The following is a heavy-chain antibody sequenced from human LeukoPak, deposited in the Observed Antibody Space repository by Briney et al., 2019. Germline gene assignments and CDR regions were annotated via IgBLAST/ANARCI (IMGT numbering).Heavy chain of an antibody. D-gene: IGHD5-24*01. Sequence: PSGTLSLTCTVSGGSISSGGYYWSWIRQHPGKGLEWIGYIYYSGSTYYNPSLKSRVTISVDTSKNQFSLKLSSVTAADTAVYYCARPTITLFDEGTFDIWGQGTMVTVSS. V-gene: IGHV4-31*03. J-gene: IGHJ3*02. CDR2: IYYSGST. CDR3: ARPTITLFDEGTFDI. CDR1: GGSISSGGYY.